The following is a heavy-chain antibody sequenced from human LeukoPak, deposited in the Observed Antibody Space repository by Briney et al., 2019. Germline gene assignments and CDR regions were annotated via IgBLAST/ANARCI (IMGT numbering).Heavy chain of an antibody. Sequence: SETLSLTCAVFGYSISSGYYWGWIRQPPGKGLEWIGSIYHSGSTYYNPSLKSRVTISVDTSKNQFSLKLSSVTAADTAVYYCARPALDAFDIWGQGTMVTVSS. J-gene: IGHJ3*02. V-gene: IGHV4-38-2*01. CDR2: IYHSGST. CDR3: ARPALDAFDI. D-gene: IGHD6-25*01. CDR1: GYSISSGYY.